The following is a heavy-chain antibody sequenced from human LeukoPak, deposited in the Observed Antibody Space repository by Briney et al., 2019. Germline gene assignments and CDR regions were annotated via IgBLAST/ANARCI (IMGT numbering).Heavy chain of an antibody. CDR1: GYTFTSYG. Sequence: ASVKVSCKASGYTFTSYGISWVRQAPGQGLEWMRWISAYNGNTNYAQKLQGRVTMTTDTSTSTAYMELRSLRSDDTAVYYCARDRPYYDILTGPDYWGQGTLVTVSS. D-gene: IGHD3-9*01. V-gene: IGHV1-18*01. CDR3: ARDRPYYDILTGPDY. J-gene: IGHJ4*02. CDR2: ISAYNGNT.